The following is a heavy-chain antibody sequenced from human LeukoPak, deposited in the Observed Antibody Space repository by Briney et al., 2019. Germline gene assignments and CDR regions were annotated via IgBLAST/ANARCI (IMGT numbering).Heavy chain of an antibody. V-gene: IGHV3-21*01. Sequence: GGTLRLSCAASGFTFFNYNMSWVRQAPGQGLEWVSSISSSSTYIFYADSVKGRFTISRDNAKNSLYLQLNSLRAEDTAVYYCARGTEMATMGSWFDPWGQGTLVTVSS. CDR2: ISSSSTYI. CDR1: GFTFFNYN. D-gene: IGHD5-24*01. CDR3: ARGTEMATMGSWFDP. J-gene: IGHJ5*02.